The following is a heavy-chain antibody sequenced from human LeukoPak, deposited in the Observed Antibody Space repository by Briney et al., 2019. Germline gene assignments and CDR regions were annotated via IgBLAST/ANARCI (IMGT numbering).Heavy chain of an antibody. CDR1: GFTFSSYW. V-gene: IGHV3-74*01. CDR3: ARGAPVAGTRSFDY. D-gene: IGHD6-19*01. J-gene: IGHJ4*02. CDR2: INSDGSST. Sequence: GGSLRLSCAASGFTFSSYWMHWVRQAPGKGLVWVSRINSDGSSTSYADSVKGRFTISRDNAKNTLYLQMNSLRAEDTAVYYCARGAPVAGTRSFDYWGQGTLVTVSS.